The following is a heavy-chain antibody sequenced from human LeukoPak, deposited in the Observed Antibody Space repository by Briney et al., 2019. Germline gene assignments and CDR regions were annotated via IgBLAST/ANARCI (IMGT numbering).Heavy chain of an antibody. CDR3: ARGTESIAAAGDWFDP. Sequence: GGSLRLSCAASGFTFSTYCMNWVRQAPGKGLEWVSSISSSSSHIYYADSVKGRFTISRDNAKKSVYLQMNSLSDEDTAVYYCARGTESIAAAGDWFDPWGQGTLVTVSS. V-gene: IGHV3-21*01. CDR1: GFTFSTYC. D-gene: IGHD6-13*01. CDR2: ISSSSSHI. J-gene: IGHJ5*02.